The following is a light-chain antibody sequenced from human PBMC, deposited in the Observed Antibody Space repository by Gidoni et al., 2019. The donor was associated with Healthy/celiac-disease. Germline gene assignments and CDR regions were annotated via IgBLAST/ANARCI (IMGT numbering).Light chain of an antibody. CDR2: GSS. J-gene: IGKJ2*02. CDR1: QSVSSN. Sequence: EIVMTQSPATLSVSPGDRATLSCRASQSVSSNLAWYQQKPGQAPRLLIYGSSTRATGIPARFSGSGSGTEFTLTISSLQSEDFAVYYCQQYNNWPSTFXXXTKLEIK. V-gene: IGKV3-15*01. CDR3: QQYNNWPST.